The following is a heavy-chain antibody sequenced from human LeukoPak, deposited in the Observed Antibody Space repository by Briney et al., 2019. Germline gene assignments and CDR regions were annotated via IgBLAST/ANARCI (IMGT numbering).Heavy chain of an antibody. CDR1: GGTFSSYA. CDR3: ARVSFVGATTMGRDYFDY. V-gene: IGHV1-69*04. Sequence: EASVKVSCTASGGTFSSYAISWVRQAPGQGLEWMGRIIPILGIANYAQKFQGRVTITADKSTSTAYMELSRLRSDDTAVYYCARVSFVGATTMGRDYFDYWGQGTLVTVSS. CDR2: IIPILGIA. J-gene: IGHJ4*02. D-gene: IGHD1-26*01.